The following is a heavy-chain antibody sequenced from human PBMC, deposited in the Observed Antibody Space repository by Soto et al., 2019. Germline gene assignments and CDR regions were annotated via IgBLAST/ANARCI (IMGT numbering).Heavy chain of an antibody. J-gene: IGHJ5*02. V-gene: IGHV1-46*01. CDR3: ARARGISFGYNYFDH. CDR1: GYTITSYH. Sequence: AAVKVSCKASGYTITSYHMHWVRQPPGHGVEWMGVIIRFSGETRYGQKFQGRVTMTRDTSVRTVYMDLRSLRSVDTAVSYCARARGISFGYNYFDHWGQGTLVTVSS. D-gene: IGHD5-18*01. CDR2: IIRFSGET.